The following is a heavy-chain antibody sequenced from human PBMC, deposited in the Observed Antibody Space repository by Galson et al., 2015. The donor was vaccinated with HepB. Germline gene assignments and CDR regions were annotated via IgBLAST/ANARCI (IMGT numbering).Heavy chain of an antibody. CDR2: ISSSSSTI. V-gene: IGHV3-48*04. D-gene: IGHD2-21*02. Sequence: SLRLSCAASGFTFSSYSMNWVRQAPGKGLEWVSYISSSSSTIYYADSVKGRFTISRDNAKNSLYLQMNSLRAEDTAVYYCAGFAVHIVVVTARPQVWGQGTMVTVSS. J-gene: IGHJ3*01. CDR1: GFTFSSYS. CDR3: AGFAVHIVVVTARPQV.